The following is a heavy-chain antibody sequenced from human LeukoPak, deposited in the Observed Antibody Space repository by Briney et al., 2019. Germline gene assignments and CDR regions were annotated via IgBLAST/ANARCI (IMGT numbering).Heavy chain of an antibody. V-gene: IGHV1-3*01. D-gene: IGHD1-26*01. Sequence: ASVKVSCKASGYTFTSYGISWVRQAPGQRLEWMGWINAGNGNTKYSQKFQGRVTITRDTSASIAYMELSSLRSEDTAVYYCARVPYSGSYYIDWGQGTLVTVSS. J-gene: IGHJ4*02. CDR1: GYTFTSYG. CDR3: ARVPYSGSYYID. CDR2: INAGNGNT.